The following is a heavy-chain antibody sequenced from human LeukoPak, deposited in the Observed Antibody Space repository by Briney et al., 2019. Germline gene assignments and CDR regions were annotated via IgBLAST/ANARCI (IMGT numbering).Heavy chain of an antibody. J-gene: IGHJ4*02. Sequence: ASVKVSCKASGYTFTGYYMHWARQAPGQGLEWMGWINPNSGGTNYAQKFQGRVTMTRDTSISTAYMELSRLRSDDTAVYYCARERIGIAVAGNFDYWGQGTLVTVSS. V-gene: IGHV1-2*02. CDR3: ARERIGIAVAGNFDY. CDR2: INPNSGGT. D-gene: IGHD6-19*01. CDR1: GYTFTGYY.